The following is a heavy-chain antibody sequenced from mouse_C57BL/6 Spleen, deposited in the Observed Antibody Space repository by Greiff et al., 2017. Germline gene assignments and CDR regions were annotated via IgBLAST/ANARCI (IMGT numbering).Heavy chain of an antibody. CDR2: IDPETGGT. J-gene: IGHJ2*01. V-gene: IGHV1-15*01. Sequence: LMESGAELVRPGASVTLSCKASGYTFTDYEMHWVKQTPVHGLEWIGAIDPETGGTAYNQKFKGKAILTADKSSSTAYMELRSLTSEDSAVYYCTRNYGSSYLFDYWGQGTTLTVSS. D-gene: IGHD1-1*01. CDR1: GYTFTDYE. CDR3: TRNYGSSYLFDY.